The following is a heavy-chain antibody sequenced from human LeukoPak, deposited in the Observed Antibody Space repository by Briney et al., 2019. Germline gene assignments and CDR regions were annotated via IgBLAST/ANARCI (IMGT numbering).Heavy chain of an antibody. CDR1: GYTFTSYY. CDR3: ARGGAMGWFDP. D-gene: IGHD5-18*01. J-gene: IGHJ5*02. V-gene: IGHV1-46*01. CDR2: INPSGGST. Sequence: ASVKVSFTASGYTFTSYYMHWVRQAPGQGLEWMGIINPSGGSTSYAQKFQGRVTMTRDTSTSTVYMELSSLRSEDTAVYYCARGGAMGWFDPWGQGTLVTVSS.